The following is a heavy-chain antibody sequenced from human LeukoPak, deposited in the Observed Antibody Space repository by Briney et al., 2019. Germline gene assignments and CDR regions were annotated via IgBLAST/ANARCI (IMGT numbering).Heavy chain of an antibody. Sequence: SQTLSLTCTVSGGSISSGSYYWRWIRQPAGKGLEWIGRIYTSGSTNYNPSLKSRVTISVDTSKNQFPLKLSSVTAADTAVYYCAEGSGSFDYWGQGTLVTVSS. V-gene: IGHV4-61*02. CDR1: GGSISSGSYY. D-gene: IGHD5-12*01. J-gene: IGHJ4*02. CDR2: IYTSGST. CDR3: AEGSGSFDY.